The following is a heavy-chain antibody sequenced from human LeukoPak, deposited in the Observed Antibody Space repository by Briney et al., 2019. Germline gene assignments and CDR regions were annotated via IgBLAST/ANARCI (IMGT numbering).Heavy chain of an antibody. CDR2: ISAYNGNT. V-gene: IGHV1-18*01. Sequence: ASVKVSCKASGGTFSSYAISWVRQAPGQGLEWMGWISAYNGNTNYAQKLQGRVTMTTDTSTSTAYMELRSLRSDDTAVYYCARDNLPSGYRVVGDYWGQGTLVTVSS. J-gene: IGHJ4*02. CDR1: GGTFSSYA. D-gene: IGHD5-12*01. CDR3: ARDNLPSGYRVVGDY.